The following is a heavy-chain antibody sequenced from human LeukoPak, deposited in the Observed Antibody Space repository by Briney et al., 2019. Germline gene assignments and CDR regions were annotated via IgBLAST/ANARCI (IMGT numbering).Heavy chain of an antibody. V-gene: IGHV4-31*03. CDR3: AREAWGAVAGNREFDY. Sequence: SETLSLTCTVSGGAITSGGYYWTWIRQHPEKGLEWIGYIYYSGTTRSGNTYYNPSLKSRIAISADTSKHQFSLRLSSVTAADTAVYYCAREAWGAVAGNREFDYWGQGTLVTVSS. CDR2: IYYSGTTRSGNT. J-gene: IGHJ4*02. CDR1: GGAITSGGYY. D-gene: IGHD6-19*01.